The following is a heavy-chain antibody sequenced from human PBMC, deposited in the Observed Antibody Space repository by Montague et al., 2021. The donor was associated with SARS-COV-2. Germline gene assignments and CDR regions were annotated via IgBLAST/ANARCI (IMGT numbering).Heavy chain of an antibody. CDR3: ARGGGRDAFDV. Sequence: SLRLSCAASGLTVSSNYMSWVRQAPGKGLEWVSVIYSGGSTYYADSVKGRFTISRDNSKHTLYLQMNSLRSEDTAVYYCARGGGRDAFDVWGQGTMVTVSS. CDR1: GLTVSSNY. D-gene: IGHD3-10*01. J-gene: IGHJ3*01. CDR2: IYSGGST. V-gene: IGHV3-53*01.